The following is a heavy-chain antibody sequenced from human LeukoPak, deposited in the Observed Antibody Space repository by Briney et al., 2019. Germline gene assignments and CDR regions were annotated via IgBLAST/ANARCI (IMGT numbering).Heavy chain of an antibody. Sequence: GGSLRLSCAASGITFSSYSLNWVRQAPGKGLEWVSSISSSSSYIYYADPVKGRFTISRDNAKNSLYLQMNSLRAEDTAVYYCARDMSGPRDYWGQGTLVTVSS. CDR1: GITFSSYS. J-gene: IGHJ4*02. CDR3: ARDMSGPRDY. V-gene: IGHV3-21*01. CDR2: ISSSSSYI. D-gene: IGHD3-3*01.